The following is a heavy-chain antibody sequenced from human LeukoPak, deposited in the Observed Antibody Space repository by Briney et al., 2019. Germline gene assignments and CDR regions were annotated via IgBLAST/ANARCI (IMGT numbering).Heavy chain of an antibody. CDR3: ARGPWGAPGYSSSWYENDY. J-gene: IGHJ4*02. Sequence: SETLSLTCTVSGGSISSSSYYWGWIRQPPGKGLEWIGSIYYSGSTYYNPSLKSRVTISVDTSKNQFSLKLSSVTAADTAVYYCARGPWGAPGYSSSWYENDYWGQGTLVTVSS. V-gene: IGHV4-39*07. CDR1: GGSISSSSYY. D-gene: IGHD6-13*01. CDR2: IYYSGST.